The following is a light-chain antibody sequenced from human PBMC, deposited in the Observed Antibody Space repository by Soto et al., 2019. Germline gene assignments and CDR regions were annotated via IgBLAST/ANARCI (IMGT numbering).Light chain of an antibody. J-gene: IGLJ1*01. CDR1: SSNIENNY. CDR2: EDN. CDR3: ATWDSSLSGGV. V-gene: IGLV1-51*02. Sequence: QSVLTQPPSVSAAPGQRVTISCSGSSSNIENNYVSWYRQLPGTAPNLLIYEDNKRPSGIPDRFSGSKPGTSATLGITGLETGDEADYYCATWDSSLSGGVFGTGTKVTVL.